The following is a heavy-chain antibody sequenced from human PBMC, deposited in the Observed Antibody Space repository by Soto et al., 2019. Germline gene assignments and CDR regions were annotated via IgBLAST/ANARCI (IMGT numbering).Heavy chain of an antibody. J-gene: IGHJ5*02. CDR3: ARGGDNGASSSWYLTRKSNWFDP. Sequence: ASVKVSCKASGYTFTSYDINWVRQATGQGLEWMGWMNPNSGNTGYAQKFQGRVTMTRNTSISTAYMELSSLRSEDTAVYYCARGGDNGASSSWYLTRKSNWFDPWGQGTLVTVSS. D-gene: IGHD6-13*01. CDR2: MNPNSGNT. CDR1: GYTFTSYD. V-gene: IGHV1-8*01.